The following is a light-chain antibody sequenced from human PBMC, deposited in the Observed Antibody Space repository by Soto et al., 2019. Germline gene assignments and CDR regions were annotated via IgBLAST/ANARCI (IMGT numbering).Light chain of an antibody. Sequence: DIQMTQSPSSLSASVGDRVTITCRASQSISSYLNWYQQKPGKAPKLLIYAASSLQSGVPSRFSGSGSGRGFTLTISSLQPEDFATYYCQQSYSTAWTFGQGTKVEIK. J-gene: IGKJ1*01. CDR2: AAS. CDR1: QSISSY. V-gene: IGKV1-39*01. CDR3: QQSYSTAWT.